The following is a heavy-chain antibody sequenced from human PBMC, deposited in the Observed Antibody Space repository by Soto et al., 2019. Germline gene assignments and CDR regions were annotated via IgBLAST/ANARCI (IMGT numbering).Heavy chain of an antibody. D-gene: IGHD3-3*01. Sequence: QVQLVQSGPEVKKPGASVKVSCKASGYTFTSFTIVWVRQAPGQGLEWMGWIAPYNGNTDYVQRLQGRVTLTTETSTSTAYMELRSLRSDDTAIYYCGRYEGIFSPRPSFYDYWGHGTLVTVSS. CDR2: IAPYNGNT. V-gene: IGHV1-18*01. CDR3: GRYEGIFSPRPSFYDY. CDR1: GYTFTSFT. J-gene: IGHJ4*01.